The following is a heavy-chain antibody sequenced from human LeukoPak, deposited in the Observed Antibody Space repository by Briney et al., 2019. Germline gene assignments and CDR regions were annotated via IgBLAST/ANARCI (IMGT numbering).Heavy chain of an antibody. J-gene: IGHJ4*02. Sequence: SETLSLTCTVSGGSLSSYYWSWIRQPPGKGLAWIGYIYYSGSTNYHPSLQRRVTISVDTSKNQFSLTLSDVTAADTAVYYCASDRGYSSSSNFFDYWGQGTLVTVSS. D-gene: IGHD6-6*01. CDR3: ASDRGYSSSSNFFDY. CDR2: IYYSGST. CDR1: GGSLSSYY. V-gene: IGHV4-59*01.